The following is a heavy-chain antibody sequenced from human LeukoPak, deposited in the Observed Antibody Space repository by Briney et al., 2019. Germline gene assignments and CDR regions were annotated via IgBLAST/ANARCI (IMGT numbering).Heavy chain of an antibody. D-gene: IGHD3-10*01. Sequence: PGGSLRLSCAASGFTFNNNEMNWVRQAPGKGLEWVSYISSGGSTTYYADSVKGRFTISRDNAKNSLSLQMNSLRVEDTAVYYCGRFGELGGQGTLVTVSS. CDR3: GRFGEL. CDR1: GFTFNNNE. J-gene: IGHJ4*02. CDR2: ISSGGSTT. V-gene: IGHV3-48*03.